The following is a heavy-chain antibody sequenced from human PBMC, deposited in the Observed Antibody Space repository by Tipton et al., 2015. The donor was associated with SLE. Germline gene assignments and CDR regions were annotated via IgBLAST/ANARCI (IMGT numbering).Heavy chain of an antibody. Sequence: TLSLTCTVSGGSISNFYYSWIRQPPGKGLEWIGYSYYGRTTNYNPSLKSRVTISIDTSRNQLSLKLNSVTAADTAVYYCAGDYDSGSYRFDFWGQGTLVTVSS. CDR1: GGSISNFY. D-gene: IGHD3-10*01. CDR3: AGDYDSGSYRFDF. J-gene: IGHJ4*02. V-gene: IGHV4-59*01. CDR2: SYYGRTT.